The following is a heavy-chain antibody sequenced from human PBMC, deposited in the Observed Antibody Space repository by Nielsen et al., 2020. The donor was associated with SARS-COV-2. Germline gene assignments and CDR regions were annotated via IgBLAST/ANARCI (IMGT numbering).Heavy chain of an antibody. D-gene: IGHD4-17*01. V-gene: IGHV3-30*03. CDR3: AREHYGDAHRDDYFDY. CDR2: ISYDGSNK. CDR1: GFTFSNSA. J-gene: IGHJ4*02. Sequence: GGSLRLSCTASGFTFSNSAMSWVRQAPGKGLEWVAVISYDGSNKYYADSVKGRFTISRDNSKNTLYLQMNSLRAEDTAVYYYAREHYGDAHRDDYFDYWGQGTLVTVSS.